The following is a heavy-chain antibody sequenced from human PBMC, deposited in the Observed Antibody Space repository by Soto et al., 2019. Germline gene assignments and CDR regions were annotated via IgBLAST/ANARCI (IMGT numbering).Heavy chain of an antibody. D-gene: IGHD3-22*01. CDR1: GYTFTRNG. V-gene: IGHV1-18*01. CDR3: VKVRDSNRWPARDV. CDR2: ISPNSGNT. Sequence: QVHLVQSGAEVKKPGASVNVSCKTSGYTFTRNGISWVRQAPGQGLEWMGWISPNSGNTRYAQKPQDRLIMTTDASTSTAYTQLRSLRSDDTAVYYCVKVRDSNRWPARDVWGPGTTVTVSS. J-gene: IGHJ6*02.